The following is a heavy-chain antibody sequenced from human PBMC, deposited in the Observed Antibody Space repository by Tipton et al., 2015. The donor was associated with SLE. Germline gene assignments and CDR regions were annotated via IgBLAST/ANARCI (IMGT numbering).Heavy chain of an antibody. CDR1: GFTFTDHT. D-gene: IGHD2-2*03. J-gene: IGHJ5*01. Sequence: SLRLSCTASGFTFTDHTMTWIRQAPGRGLEWISYVSRGGDTIYYADSVRGRFTLSRDNAKNSLFLQMDNLRPEDTAVYYCARDRYGYFYAVDSWGHGTLVTVSS. V-gene: IGHV3-11*01. CDR3: ARDRYGYFYAVDS. CDR2: VSRGGDTI.